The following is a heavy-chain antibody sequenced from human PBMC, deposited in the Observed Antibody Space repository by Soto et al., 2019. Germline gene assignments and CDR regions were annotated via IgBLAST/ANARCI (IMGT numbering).Heavy chain of an antibody. V-gene: IGHV3-13*01. Sequence: PGGSLRLSCAASGFTFSSYDMHWVRPATGKGLEWVSAIGTAVDTYYSGSVKGRFTVSRENVKNSLYLQMNSLRAGDTAVYYCARGGDCSKTSCYWARLYYGLDVWGQGTRVTVSS. D-gene: IGHD2-2*01. CDR1: GFTFSSYD. J-gene: IGHJ6*02. CDR2: IGTAVDT. CDR3: ARGGDCSKTSCYWARLYYGLDV.